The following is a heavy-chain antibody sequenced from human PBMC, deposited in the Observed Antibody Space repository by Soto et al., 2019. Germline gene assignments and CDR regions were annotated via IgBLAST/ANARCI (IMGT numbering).Heavy chain of an antibody. Sequence: PGGSLRLSCAASGFTFSSYSMNWVRQAPGKGLEWVSSISSSSNYIYYADSVKGRFTISRDNAKNSLYLQMNSLRAEDTAVYYCATYNPEYDYWGQGTLVNVSS. J-gene: IGHJ4*02. D-gene: IGHD1-20*01. CDR3: ATYNPEYDY. V-gene: IGHV3-21*01. CDR1: GFTFSSYS. CDR2: ISSSSNYI.